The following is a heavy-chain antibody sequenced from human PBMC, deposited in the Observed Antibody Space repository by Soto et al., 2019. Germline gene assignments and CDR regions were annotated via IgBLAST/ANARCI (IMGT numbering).Heavy chain of an antibody. Sequence: GGSLRLSCAASGFTFRSFTMNWVRQAPGKGLEWVSTISSNSAYIYYTDALRGRFTISRDNAKNSLHLQMNSLRAEDTAVYYCTRDASRDSSARGWFDPWGPGTLVTSPQ. J-gene: IGHJ5*02. D-gene: IGHD6-13*01. V-gene: IGHV3-21*01. CDR1: GFTFRSFT. CDR2: ISSNSAYI. CDR3: TRDASRDSSARGWFDP.